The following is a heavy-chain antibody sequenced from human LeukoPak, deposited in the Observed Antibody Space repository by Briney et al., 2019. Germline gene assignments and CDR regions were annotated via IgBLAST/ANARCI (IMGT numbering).Heavy chain of an antibody. Sequence: GGSLRLSCAASGFTFSSYGMHWVRQAPGKGLEWVAVISYDGRNKYYADSVKGRFTISRDNSKNTLHLQMNSLRAEDTAVYYCANGEPKNYWGKGTLVTVSS. CDR2: ISYDGRNK. V-gene: IGHV3-30*18. J-gene: IGHJ4*02. CDR1: GFTFSSYG. D-gene: IGHD3-10*01. CDR3: ANGEPKNY.